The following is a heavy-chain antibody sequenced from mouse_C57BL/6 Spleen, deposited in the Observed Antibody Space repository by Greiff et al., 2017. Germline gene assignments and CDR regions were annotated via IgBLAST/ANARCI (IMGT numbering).Heavy chain of an antibody. D-gene: IGHD1-1*01. J-gene: IGHJ3*01. Sequence: VQLQQSGAELVKPGASVKISCKASGYAFSSYWMNWVKQRPGKGLEWIGQIYPGDGDTNYNGKFKGKATLTADKSSSTAYMQLSSQTSEDSAVYFCTPITTVPCAYWGQGTLVTVSA. CDR3: TPITTVPCAY. CDR2: IYPGDGDT. CDR1: GYAFSSYW. V-gene: IGHV1-80*01.